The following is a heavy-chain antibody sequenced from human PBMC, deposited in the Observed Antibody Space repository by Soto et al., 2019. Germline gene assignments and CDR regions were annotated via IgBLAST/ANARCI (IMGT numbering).Heavy chain of an antibody. CDR3: ARSMYYDFWSGYYFYFGY. CDR2: IYYSGST. J-gene: IGHJ4*02. Sequence: SETLSLTCTVSGGSISSYYWSWIRQPPGKGLEWIGYIYYSGSTNYNPSLKSRVTISVDTSKNQFSLKLSSVTAADTAVYYCARSMYYDFWSGYYFYFGYWGQGTLVTVSS. D-gene: IGHD3-3*01. V-gene: IGHV4-59*08. CDR1: GGSISSYY.